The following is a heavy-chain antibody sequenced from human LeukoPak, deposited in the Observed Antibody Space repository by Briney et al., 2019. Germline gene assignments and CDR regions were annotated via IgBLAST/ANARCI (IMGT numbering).Heavy chain of an antibody. CDR2: ISGSDGRT. CDR1: GYTFSSYA. CDR3: AKDYSTVDYGLVLSAFDI. J-gene: IGHJ3*02. V-gene: IGHV3-23*01. D-gene: IGHD3-10*01. Sequence: GGSLRLSCAASGYTFSSYAMGWVRQASGKGLGWVSTISGSDGRTDYADSVKGRFTISRDNSKNTLYLQMNSLRAEDTAVYYCAKDYSTVDYGLVLSAFDIWGQGTMVTVSS.